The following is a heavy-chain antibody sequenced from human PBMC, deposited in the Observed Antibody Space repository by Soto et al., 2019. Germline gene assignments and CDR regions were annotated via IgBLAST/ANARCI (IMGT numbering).Heavy chain of an antibody. CDR3: VIPLHILTGYYYWFAS. V-gene: IGHV1-69*13. CDR1: GGTFSSYA. J-gene: IGHJ5*01. D-gene: IGHD3-9*01. CDR2: IIPIFGTA. Sequence: SVKVSCKASGGTFSSYAISWVRQAPGQGLEWMGGIIPIFGTANYAQKFQGRVTITADESTSTAYMELSSLRSEDTAVYYCVIPLHILTGYYYWFASWGQGTLVTVSA.